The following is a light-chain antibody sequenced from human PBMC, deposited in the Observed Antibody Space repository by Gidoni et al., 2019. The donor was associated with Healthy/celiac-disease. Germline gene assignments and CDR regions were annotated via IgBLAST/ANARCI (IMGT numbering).Light chain of an antibody. V-gene: IGLV3-1*01. J-gene: IGLJ2*01. CDR2: QDS. Sequence: SYELTQPPSVSVSPGQTASITCSGDKLGDKYACWYQQKPGQSPVLVIYQDSKRPSGIPERFSGSNSGNTATLTISETQAMDEADYYCQAWDSSTYVVVGGGTKLTVL. CDR3: QAWDSSTYVV. CDR1: KLGDKY.